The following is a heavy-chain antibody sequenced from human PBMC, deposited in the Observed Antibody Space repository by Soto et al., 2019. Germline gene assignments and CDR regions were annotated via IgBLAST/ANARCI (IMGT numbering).Heavy chain of an antibody. CDR2: IYYSGST. J-gene: IGHJ4*02. V-gene: IGHV4-59*08. CDR1: GGSISSYY. D-gene: IGHD1-1*01. Sequence: SVTLSLTCTVSGGSISSYYWSWIRQPPGKGLEWIGCIYYSGSTNYNPSLKSRVTISVDTSKNQFSLKLSSVTAADTAVYYCARRYGYSFDYWGQGTLVTVSS. CDR3: ARRYGYSFDY.